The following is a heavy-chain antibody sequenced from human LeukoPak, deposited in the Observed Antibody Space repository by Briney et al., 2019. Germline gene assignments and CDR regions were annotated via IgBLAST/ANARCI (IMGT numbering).Heavy chain of an antibody. J-gene: IGHJ6*02. CDR3: ARHFNYYGMDV. Sequence: KPSETLSLTCTVSGGSISGTYYWSWIRQPPGKGLEWIGYIYYSGSTNYNPSLKSRVTISVDTSKNQFSLKLSSVTAADTAVYYCARHFNYYGMDVWGQGTTVTVSS. CDR1: GGSISGTYY. CDR2: IYYSGST. V-gene: IGHV4-59*08.